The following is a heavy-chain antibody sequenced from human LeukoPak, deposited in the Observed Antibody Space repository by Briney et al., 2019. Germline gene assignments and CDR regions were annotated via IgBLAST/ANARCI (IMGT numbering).Heavy chain of an antibody. CDR1: GGSFSRGTFSTYV. CDR2: IIPMFGAA. Sequence: SVKVSCRAAGGSFSRGTFSTYVINWVRQAPGQGLEWMGDIIPMFGAANYAAKLQGRVTITADESTSTAYMELSSLRSEDTAVYYCARGRRWGDGYNNYFDYWGQGTLVTVSS. V-gene: IGHV1-69*13. CDR3: ARGRRWGDGYNNYFDY. D-gene: IGHD5-24*01. J-gene: IGHJ4*02.